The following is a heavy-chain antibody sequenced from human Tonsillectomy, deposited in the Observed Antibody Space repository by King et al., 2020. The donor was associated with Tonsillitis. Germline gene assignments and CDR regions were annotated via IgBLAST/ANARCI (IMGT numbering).Heavy chain of an antibody. CDR2: MYYSGST. Sequence: LQLQESGPGLVKPSETLSLTCTVSGGSISSSSYYWGWIRQPPGKGLEWIGSMYYSGSTYYNPSLKSRVTISLDTSKNQFSLKLSSVTAADTAVYYCARNELVWGRYFDYWGQGTLVTVSS. CDR1: GGSISSSSYY. D-gene: IGHD6-13*01. V-gene: IGHV4-39*07. J-gene: IGHJ4*02. CDR3: ARNELVWGRYFDY.